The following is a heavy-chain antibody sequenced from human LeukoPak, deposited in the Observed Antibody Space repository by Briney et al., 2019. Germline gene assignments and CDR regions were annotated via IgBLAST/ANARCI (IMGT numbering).Heavy chain of an antibody. J-gene: IGHJ4*02. CDR2: ISSSSSYI. Sequence: PGGSLRPSCAASGFTFSSYSMNWVRQAPGKGLEWVSSISSSSSYIYYADSVKGRFTISRDNAKNSLYLQMNSLRAEDTAVYYCARVVVVTAQYYFDYWGQGTLVTVSS. D-gene: IGHD2-21*02. CDR3: ARVVVVTAQYYFDY. V-gene: IGHV3-21*01. CDR1: GFTFSSYS.